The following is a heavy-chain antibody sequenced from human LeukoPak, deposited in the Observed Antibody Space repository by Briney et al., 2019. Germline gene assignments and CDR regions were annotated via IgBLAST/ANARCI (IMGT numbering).Heavy chain of an antibody. CDR3: ARSASTSGWYGVDWFDP. Sequence: PSETLSLTCAVYGGSFSGYYWSWIRQPPGKGLEWIGEINHSGSTNYNPSLKSRVTISVDTSKNQFSLKVSSVTAADTAVYYCARSASTSGWYGVDWFDPWGQGTLVTVSS. J-gene: IGHJ5*02. V-gene: IGHV4-34*01. D-gene: IGHD6-19*01. CDR2: INHSGST. CDR1: GGSFSGYY.